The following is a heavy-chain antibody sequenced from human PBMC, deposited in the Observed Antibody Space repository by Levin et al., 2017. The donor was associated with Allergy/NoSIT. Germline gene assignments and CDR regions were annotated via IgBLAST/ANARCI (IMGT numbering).Heavy chain of an antibody. Sequence: LSLTCAASGFTFSSYGMHWVRQAPGKGLEWVAVISYDGSNKYYADSVKGRFTISRDNSKNTLYLQMNSLRAEDTAVYYCAKDRGRRDGYNFWDPDYWGQGTLVTVSS. D-gene: IGHD5-24*01. J-gene: IGHJ4*02. CDR3: AKDRGRRDGYNFWDPDY. CDR2: ISYDGSNK. V-gene: IGHV3-30*18. CDR1: GFTFSSYG.